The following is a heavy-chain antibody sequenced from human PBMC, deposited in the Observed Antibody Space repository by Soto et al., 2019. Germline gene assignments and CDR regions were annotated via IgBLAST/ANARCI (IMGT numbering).Heavy chain of an antibody. J-gene: IGHJ6*02. CDR3: AREGGEQLVLGLFYYYYGMDV. D-gene: IGHD6-6*01. CDR2: ISYDGSNK. V-gene: IGHV3-30-3*01. Sequence: QVQLVESGGGVVQPGRSLRLSCAASGFTFSSYAMHWVRQAPGKGLEWVAVISYDGSNKYYADSVKGRFTISRDNSKNPLYLQLNSLRAEDTAVCYCAREGGEQLVLGLFYYYYGMDVWGQGTTVTVSS. CDR1: GFTFSSYA.